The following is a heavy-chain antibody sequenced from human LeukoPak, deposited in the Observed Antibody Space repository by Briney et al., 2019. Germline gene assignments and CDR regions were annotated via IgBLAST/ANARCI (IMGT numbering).Heavy chain of an antibody. Sequence: GRSLRLSCAASGFTFSSYGMHWVRQAPGKGLEWVAVIWYDGSNKYYADSVKGQFTISRDNSKNTLYLQMNSLRAEDTAVYYCARFRGVAGTSPFDYWGQGTLVTVSS. V-gene: IGHV3-33*01. D-gene: IGHD6-19*01. J-gene: IGHJ4*02. CDR1: GFTFSSYG. CDR2: IWYDGSNK. CDR3: ARFRGVAGTSPFDY.